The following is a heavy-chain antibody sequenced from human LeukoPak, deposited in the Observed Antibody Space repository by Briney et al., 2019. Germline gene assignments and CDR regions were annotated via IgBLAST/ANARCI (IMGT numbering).Heavy chain of an antibody. CDR1: GFTFSNAW. CDR2: ISSSGSTI. V-gene: IGHV3-48*04. Sequence: GGSLRLSCAASGFTFSNAWMNWVRQAPGKGLEWVSYISSSGSTIYYADSVKGRFTISRDNAKNSLYLQMNSLRAEDTAVYYCARAGYYDFWSGYPTQYNWFDPWGQGTLVTVSS. J-gene: IGHJ5*02. CDR3: ARAGYYDFWSGYPTQYNWFDP. D-gene: IGHD3-3*01.